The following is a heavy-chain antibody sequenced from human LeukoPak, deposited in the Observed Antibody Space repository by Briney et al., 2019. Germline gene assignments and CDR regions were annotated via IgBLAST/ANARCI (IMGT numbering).Heavy chain of an antibody. D-gene: IGHD6-13*01. Sequence: SVKVSCKASGGTLSTYAISWVRQAPGQGLEWMGGIIPIFTTANYAQNFQGRATITADKPTSTAYLELNSLRSEDTAVYYCARGHSSWNPYFYYMDVWGKGTTVTVSS. CDR1: GGTLSTYA. CDR2: IIPIFTTA. J-gene: IGHJ6*03. V-gene: IGHV1-69*06. CDR3: ARGHSSWNPYFYYMDV.